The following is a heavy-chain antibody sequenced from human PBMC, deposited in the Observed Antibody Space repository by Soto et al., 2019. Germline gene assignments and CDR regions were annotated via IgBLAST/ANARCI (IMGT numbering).Heavy chain of an antibody. J-gene: IGHJ3*02. CDR2: FDPEDGET. CDR3: ATAGHALYQHAFDI. V-gene: IGHV1-24*01. CDR1: GYTLTELS. Sequence: ASVKVSCKVSGYTLTELSMHWVRQAPGKGLEWMGGFDPEDGETIYAQKFQGRVTMTEDTSTDTAYMELSSLRSEDTAVYYCATAGHALYQHAFDIWGQGTMVTVSS. D-gene: IGHD2-15*01.